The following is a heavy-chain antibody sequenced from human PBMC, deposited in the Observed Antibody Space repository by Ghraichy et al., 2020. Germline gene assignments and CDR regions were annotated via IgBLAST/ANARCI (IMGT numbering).Heavy chain of an antibody. CDR2: ISYDGSNK. CDR3: ARDRLWFGELLWGYFDY. J-gene: IGHJ4*02. CDR1: GFTFSSYA. D-gene: IGHD3-10*01. V-gene: IGHV3-30-3*01. Sequence: GGSLRLSCAASGFTFSSYAMHWVRQAPGKGLEWVAVISYDGSNKYYADSVKGRFTISRDNSKNTLYLQMNSLRAEDTAVYYCARDRLWFGELLWGYFDYWGQGTLVTVSS.